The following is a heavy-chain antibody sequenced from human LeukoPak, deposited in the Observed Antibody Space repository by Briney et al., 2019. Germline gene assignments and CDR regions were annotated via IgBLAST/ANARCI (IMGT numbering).Heavy chain of an antibody. CDR1: GGSISSYY. V-gene: IGHV4-59*01. D-gene: IGHD4-17*01. Sequence: SETLSLTCTVSGGSISSYYWGWIRQPPGKGLEWIGYIYYSGSTNYNPSLKSRVTISVDTSKNQFSLKLSSVTAADTAVYYCARTNCDYPHYYYYYYMDVWGKGTTVTVSS. CDR3: ARTNCDYPHYYYYYYMDV. CDR2: IYYSGST. J-gene: IGHJ6*03.